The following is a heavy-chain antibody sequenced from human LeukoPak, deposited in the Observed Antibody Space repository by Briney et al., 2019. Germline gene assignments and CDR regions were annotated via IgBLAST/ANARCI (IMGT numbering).Heavy chain of an antibody. CDR3: ARDPYSSTWSYGMDV. V-gene: IGHV3-7*05. CDR2: IKQDGSEE. CDR1: GFTFSNYW. Sequence: PGGSLRLSCAASGFTFSNYWMSWVRQAPGKGLEWVANIKQDGSEEVYVDSLKGRFNISRDNAKNSLFLQMNTLRAEDTAVYYCARDPYSSTWSYGMDVWGQGTTVTVSS. J-gene: IGHJ6*02. D-gene: IGHD6-6*01.